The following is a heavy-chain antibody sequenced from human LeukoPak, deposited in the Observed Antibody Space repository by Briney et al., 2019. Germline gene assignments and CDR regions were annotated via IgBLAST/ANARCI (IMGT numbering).Heavy chain of an antibody. CDR3: AKGSYYDSSGSFYFDY. Sequence: GGSLRLSCAASGFTFSSYAMSWVRQAPGKGLEWVSGISGSGDITYYADSVKGRFTISRDNSKNTLYVQVNSLGTEDTAAYYCAKGSYYDSSGSFYFDYWGQGTLVTVSS. D-gene: IGHD3-22*01. CDR2: ISGSGDIT. CDR1: GFTFSSYA. J-gene: IGHJ4*02. V-gene: IGHV3-23*01.